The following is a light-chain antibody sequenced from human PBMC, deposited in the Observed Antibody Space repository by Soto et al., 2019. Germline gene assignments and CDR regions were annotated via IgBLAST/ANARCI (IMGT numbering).Light chain of an antibody. CDR1: QSVSSN. CDR3: QQYGRSPFT. J-gene: IGKJ3*01. CDR2: GAS. Sequence: EIVLTQSPATLSLSPGERATLSCRASQSVSSNLAWYQQKPGQAPRLLIYGASSRATGVPDRFSASGSGTDFTLTISRLEPEDFAVYYCQQYGRSPFTFGPGTKVDIK. V-gene: IGKV3-20*01.